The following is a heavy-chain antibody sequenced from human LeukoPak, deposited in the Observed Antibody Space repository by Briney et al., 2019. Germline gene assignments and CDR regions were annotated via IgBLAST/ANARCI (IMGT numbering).Heavy chain of an antibody. CDR3: AKARITMIVVAYDSDY. D-gene: IGHD3-22*01. CDR1: GFTFSSYA. CDR2: ISGSGGST. Sequence: SGGSLRLSCAASGFTFSSYAMSWVRQAPGKGLEWVSAISGSGGSTYYADSVKGRFTISRDNSKNTLYLQMNSLRAEDTAVYYCAKARITMIVVAYDSDYWGQGTLVTVSS. J-gene: IGHJ4*02. V-gene: IGHV3-23*01.